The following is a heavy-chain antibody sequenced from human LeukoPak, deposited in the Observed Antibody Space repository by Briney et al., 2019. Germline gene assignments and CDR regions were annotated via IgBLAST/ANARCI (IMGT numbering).Heavy chain of an antibody. CDR3: AKKSVPNTPPTFDY. Sequence: GGSLRLSCAASGFTFSSYSMNWVRQAPGKGLEWVSAISGGGDSTYYADSVRGRFTISRDNSKNTLYLQMNSLRAEDTAVYYCAKKSVPNTPPTFDYWGQETLVTVSS. D-gene: IGHD2-2*02. J-gene: IGHJ4*02. CDR2: ISGGGDST. CDR1: GFTFSSYS. V-gene: IGHV3-23*01.